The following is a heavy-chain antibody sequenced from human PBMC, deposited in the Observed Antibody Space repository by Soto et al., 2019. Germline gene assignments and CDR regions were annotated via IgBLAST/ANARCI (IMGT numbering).Heavy chain of an antibody. CDR3: ARASIGGYSYGAPDRTGHYYGMDV. CDR2: ISSSSSYI. J-gene: IGHJ6*02. Sequence: EVQLVESGGGLVKPGGSLRLSCAASGFTFSSYSMNWVRQAPGKGLEWVSSISSSSSYIYYADSVKGRFTVYRDNAKNSLYLQMNSLRAEDTAVYYCARASIGGYSYGAPDRTGHYYGMDVWGQGTTVTVSS. V-gene: IGHV3-21*01. D-gene: IGHD5-18*01. CDR1: GFTFSSYS.